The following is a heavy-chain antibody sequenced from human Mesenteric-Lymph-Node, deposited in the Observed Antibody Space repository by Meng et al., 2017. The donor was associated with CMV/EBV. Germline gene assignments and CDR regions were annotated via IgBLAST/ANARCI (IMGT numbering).Heavy chain of an antibody. Sequence: GGSLRLSCAASGFTFSSYDMHWVRQATGKGLEWVSAIGTAGDTYYPGSVKGRFTISRENAKNSLYLQMNSLRAGDTAVYYCARRWDSGGWYPHLDFWGQGTLVTVSS. CDR3: ARRWDSGGWYPHLDF. CDR1: GFTFSSYD. J-gene: IGHJ4*02. D-gene: IGHD6-19*01. V-gene: IGHV3-13*01. CDR2: IGTAGDT.